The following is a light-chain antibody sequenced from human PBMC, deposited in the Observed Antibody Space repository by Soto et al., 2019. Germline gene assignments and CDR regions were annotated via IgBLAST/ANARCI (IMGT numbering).Light chain of an antibody. J-gene: IGKJ1*01. CDR3: QHYNSYSEA. CDR1: QGIRDD. CDR2: RAS. Sequence: DIQMTQSPSFLSPSIGDRVTITCRASQGIRDDLSWFQQKPGKAPESLIYRASFLQAGVPSRFSGSGSGTEFTLTIISLQPEDFATYYCQHYNSYSEAFGQGTKVELK. V-gene: IGKV1-17*01.